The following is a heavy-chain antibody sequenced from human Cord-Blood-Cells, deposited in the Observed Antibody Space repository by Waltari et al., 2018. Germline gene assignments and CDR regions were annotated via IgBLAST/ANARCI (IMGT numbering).Heavy chain of an antibody. Sequence: EVQLVESGGGVVQPGGSLILSGAASGFTVSANDMSWVRQAPGKGLECVSVIYSGGSTYYADSVKGRFTISRHNSKNTLYLQMNSLRAEDTAVYYCARDRVGWFDPWGQGTLVTVSS. CDR1: GFTVSAND. CDR2: IYSGGST. J-gene: IGHJ5*02. CDR3: ARDRVGWFDP. V-gene: IGHV3-53*04.